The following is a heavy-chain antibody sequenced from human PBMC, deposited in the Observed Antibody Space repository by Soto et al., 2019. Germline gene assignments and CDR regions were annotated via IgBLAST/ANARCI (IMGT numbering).Heavy chain of an antibody. CDR3: ARSDDWYALHS. V-gene: IGHV4-4*02. D-gene: IGHD3-9*01. Sequence: QVQLQESGPGLVKPSGTLSLTCAVSGASISTNNWWSWVRQPPGKGLEWIGEIYQSGSTSYNPSLKSRVTISVDKSKKQFSLKLSSVTAADTAVYYCARSDDWYALHSWGQGTLVTVCS. CDR2: IYQSGST. J-gene: IGHJ4*02. CDR1: GASISTNNW.